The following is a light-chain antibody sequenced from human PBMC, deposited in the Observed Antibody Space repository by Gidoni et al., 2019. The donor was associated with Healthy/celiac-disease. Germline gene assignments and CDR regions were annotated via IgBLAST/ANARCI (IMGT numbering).Light chain of an antibody. V-gene: IGLV3-19*01. CDR1: SLRSYY. CDR3: NSRDSSGNHWV. J-gene: IGLJ3*02. Sequence: SSEPTQDPAVSVALGQTVRITCQGDSLRSYYASWYQQKPGQAPVLFIYGKNNRPSGIPDRFSCSSSGNTASLTITGAQAEDEADYYCNSRDSSGNHWVFGGGTKLTVL. CDR2: GKN.